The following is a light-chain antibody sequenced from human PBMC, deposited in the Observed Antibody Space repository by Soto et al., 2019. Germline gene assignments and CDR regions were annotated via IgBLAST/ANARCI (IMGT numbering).Light chain of an antibody. Sequence: IVVTQSPGTLSLSPGERATLSCRASQSVTGSDLAWYQQKAGHAPRLLMYGASSRATGIPDRFSGSGSGTDFTLTISSLEPEDFAGYYCQEYGSSRTFGQGTKVEIK. CDR2: GAS. J-gene: IGKJ1*01. CDR3: QEYGSSRT. CDR1: QSVTGSD. V-gene: IGKV3-20*01.